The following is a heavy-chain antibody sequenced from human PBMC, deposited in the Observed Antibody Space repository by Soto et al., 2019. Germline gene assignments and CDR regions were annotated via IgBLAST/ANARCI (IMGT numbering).Heavy chain of an antibody. CDR2: IIPIFGTA. Sequence: QVQLVQSGAEVKKPGSSVKVSCKASGGTFSSYAISWVRQAPGQGLEWMGGIIPIFGTANYAQKFQGRVTITADESTSTAYMELSSPRSEDTAVYYFARAYGDYWYNWFDPWGQGTLVTVSS. CDR3: ARAYGDYWYNWFDP. D-gene: IGHD4-17*01. J-gene: IGHJ5*02. CDR1: GGTFSSYA. V-gene: IGHV1-69*12.